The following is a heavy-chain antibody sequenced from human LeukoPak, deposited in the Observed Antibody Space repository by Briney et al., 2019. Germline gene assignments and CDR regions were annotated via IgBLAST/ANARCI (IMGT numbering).Heavy chain of an antibody. CDR2: IYTTGGT. V-gene: IGHV4-61*02. CDR1: GVSIAKTFYY. CDR3: ARRQEGHDY. J-gene: IGHJ4*02. Sequence: SQTLSLTCTVSGVSIAKTFYYWSWLRQPAGKGLEWIGRIYTTGGTDYNPSLKSRVTISLDTAKNQFSLKMASVSAADTAFYYCARRQEGHDYWGQGTLVTVSS.